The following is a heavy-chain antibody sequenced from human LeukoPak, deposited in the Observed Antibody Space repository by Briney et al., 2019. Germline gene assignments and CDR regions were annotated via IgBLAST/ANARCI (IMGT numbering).Heavy chain of an antibody. J-gene: IGHJ4*02. CDR3: ATGYCSGTSCSSRDY. Sequence: GGSLRLSCAASGFTFSRYWMHWVRQAPGKGLVWVSRINSDGTSTRYADSVKGRFTISRDNAKSTVDLQMNSLRAEDTAVYYCATGYCSGTSCSSRDYWGQGTLVTVSS. V-gene: IGHV3-74*01. D-gene: IGHD2-2*03. CDR1: GFTFSRYW. CDR2: INSDGTST.